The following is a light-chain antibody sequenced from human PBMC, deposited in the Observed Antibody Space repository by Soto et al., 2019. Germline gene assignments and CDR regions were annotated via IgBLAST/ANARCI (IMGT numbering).Light chain of an antibody. CDR3: MQGINWPPP. CDR2: KVS. V-gene: IGKV2-30*01. Sequence: DVVLTKSPLSLPVTLGQPASISCRSSQSLVFTNGNTYLNWFQQRPGQSPRRLIYKVSNRDSGGPDRCSGSGADTELTRTNTRVEPEDVASYYCMQGINWPPPFGQGTKLEI. J-gene: IGKJ2*01. CDR1: QSLVFTNGNTY.